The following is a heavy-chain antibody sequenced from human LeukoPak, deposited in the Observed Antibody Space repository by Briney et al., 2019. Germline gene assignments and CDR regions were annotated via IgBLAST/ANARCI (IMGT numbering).Heavy chain of an antibody. J-gene: IGHJ6*03. Sequence: ASVKVSCKASGYTFTGYYMHWVRQAPGQGLEWMGWINPNSGGTNYAQKLQGRVTMTTDTSTSTAYMELRSLRSDDTAVYYCARARWLQDYYYYMDVWGKGTTVTISS. CDR2: INPNSGGT. CDR3: ARARWLQDYYYYMDV. D-gene: IGHD5-24*01. CDR1: GYTFTGYY. V-gene: IGHV1-2*02.